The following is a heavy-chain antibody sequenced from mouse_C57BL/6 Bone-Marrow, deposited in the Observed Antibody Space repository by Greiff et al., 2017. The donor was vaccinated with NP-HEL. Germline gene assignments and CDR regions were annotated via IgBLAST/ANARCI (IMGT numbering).Heavy chain of an antibody. V-gene: IGHV1-78*01. CDR2: IYPRDGST. Sequence: QVQLQQSDAELVKPGASVKISCKVSGYTFTDHTIHWMKQRPEQGLEWIGYIYPRDGSTKYNEKFKGKATLTADKSSSTAYMQLNSLTSEDSAVYFCARADYGSIFYWYFDVWGTGTTVTVSS. CDR3: ARADYGSIFYWYFDV. CDR1: GYTFTDHT. J-gene: IGHJ1*03. D-gene: IGHD1-1*01.